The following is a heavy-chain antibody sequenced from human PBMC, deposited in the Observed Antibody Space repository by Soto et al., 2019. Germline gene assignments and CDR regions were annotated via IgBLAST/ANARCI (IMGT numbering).Heavy chain of an antibody. CDR1: GFIFRTYT. Sequence: EVQLVGSGGGLVKPGGSLRLSCAASGFIFRTYTKSWVRQAPGKGLEWVSSFSSSNDYIYYTDSVKGRFTISRDNAKNSLYLQMNSLRAEDTAVYYCARMSSEFLGFFYYAMDVWGQGTTVTVSS. CDR2: FSSSNDYI. CDR3: ARMSSEFLGFFYYAMDV. V-gene: IGHV3-21*01. D-gene: IGHD6-25*01. J-gene: IGHJ6*02.